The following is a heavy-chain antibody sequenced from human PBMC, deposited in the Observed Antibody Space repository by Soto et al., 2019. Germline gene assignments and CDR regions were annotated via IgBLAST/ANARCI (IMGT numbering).Heavy chain of an antibody. J-gene: IGHJ6*02. CDR3: ARHGVDYGDYASCYYYGMDV. CDR2: IYYSGSA. CDR1: GFSISSGPYY. D-gene: IGHD4-17*01. Sequence: SSETLSLTCTVSGFSISSGPYYWGWIRQPPGKGLEWIGFIYYSGSAYYNPSLKSRVTISIDTSKNQFSLKLTSVTAADTAVFYCARHGVDYGDYASCYYYGMDVWGRGTTVTVSS. V-gene: IGHV4-39*01.